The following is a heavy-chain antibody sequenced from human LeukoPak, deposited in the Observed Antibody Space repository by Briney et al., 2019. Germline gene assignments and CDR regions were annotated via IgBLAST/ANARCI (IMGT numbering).Heavy chain of an antibody. CDR2: VYYSGIT. D-gene: IGHD3-10*01. Sequence: PSETLSLTCSVSGDSISSYYWSWIRQPPGKGLEGIGYVYYSGITNYNPSLKSRVTISLDTSKKQFSLKLSSVTAADTAVYYCARAVWFGELTVDSWGQGTLVTVSS. CDR1: GDSISSYY. V-gene: IGHV4-59*08. CDR3: ARAVWFGELTVDS. J-gene: IGHJ4*02.